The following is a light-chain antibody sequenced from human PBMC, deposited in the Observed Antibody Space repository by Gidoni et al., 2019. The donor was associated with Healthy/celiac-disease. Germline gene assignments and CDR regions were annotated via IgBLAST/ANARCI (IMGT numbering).Light chain of an antibody. CDR3: QQYYSTPPA. Sequence: DIVMTQSPDSLAVSLRERATIHCKSSQSVLYSSNNKNYLAWYQQKPGQPPKLLIYWASTRESGVPDRFSGSGSGTDFTLTISSLQAEDVAVYYCQQYYSTPPAFGQXTKLEIK. CDR1: QSVLYSSNNKNY. CDR2: WAS. V-gene: IGKV4-1*01. J-gene: IGKJ2*01.